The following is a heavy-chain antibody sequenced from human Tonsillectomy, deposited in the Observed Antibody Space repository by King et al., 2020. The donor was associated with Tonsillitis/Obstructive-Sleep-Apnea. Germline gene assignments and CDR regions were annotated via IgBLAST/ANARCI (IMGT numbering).Heavy chain of an antibody. Sequence: VQLVESGGGVVQPGRSLRLSCAASGFTFSSYGMHGVRQAPGKGLEGVAVIWYDGSNKYYADSVKGRFTISRDNSKNTLYLQMNSLRAEDTAVYYCARGPFSSKVGGYGYYGPPDYWGQGTLVTVSS. CDR3: ARGPFSSKVGGYGYYGPPDY. D-gene: IGHD4-17*01. CDR2: IWYDGSNK. J-gene: IGHJ4*02. CDR1: GFTFSSYG. V-gene: IGHV3-33*01.